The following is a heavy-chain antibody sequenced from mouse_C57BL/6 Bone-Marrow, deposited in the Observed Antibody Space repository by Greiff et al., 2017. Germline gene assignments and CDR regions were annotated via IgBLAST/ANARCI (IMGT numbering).Heavy chain of an antibody. Sequence: QVQLQQPGAELVRPGSSVKLSCKASGYTFTSYWMHWVKQRPIQGLEWIGNIDPSDSETHYNQKFKDKATLTVDKSSSTAYMQLSSLTSEDSAVYYCARPRYYDYDVGYWGQGTTLTVSS. CDR2: IDPSDSET. D-gene: IGHD2-4*01. J-gene: IGHJ2*01. CDR3: ARPRYYDYDVGY. CDR1: GYTFTSYW. V-gene: IGHV1-52*01.